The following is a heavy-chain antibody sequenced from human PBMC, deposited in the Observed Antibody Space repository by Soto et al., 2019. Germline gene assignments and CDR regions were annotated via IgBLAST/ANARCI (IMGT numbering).Heavy chain of an antibody. J-gene: IGHJ4*02. Sequence: VKVSCKASGYTFNTYGVSWVRQAPGQGLEWMGRISAYNGDTNYAQKLQGRLTMTTDTSTRTAYMELRSLRSDDTAVYYCASHPVSGSLHFDSWGQGTLVTVSS. CDR1: GYTFNTYG. CDR2: ISAYNGDT. D-gene: IGHD1-26*01. CDR3: ASHPVSGSLHFDS. V-gene: IGHV1-18*04.